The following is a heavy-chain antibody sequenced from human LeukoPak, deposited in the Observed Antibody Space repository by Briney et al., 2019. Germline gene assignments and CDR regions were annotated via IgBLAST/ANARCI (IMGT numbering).Heavy chain of an antibody. V-gene: IGHV1-2*02. J-gene: IGHJ4*02. CDR3: ARARVPIAVAGLYYFDY. Sequence: ASVTVSCKASGCTFTAYYIHWLRQAPGQGPEWMGWIKPDSGSSHYAQKFQGRVTMTRDTSSNSAYMDLTSLKSDDTALYYCARARVPIAVAGLYYFDYWGQGALVTVSS. CDR2: IKPDSGSS. CDR1: GCTFTAYY. D-gene: IGHD6-19*01.